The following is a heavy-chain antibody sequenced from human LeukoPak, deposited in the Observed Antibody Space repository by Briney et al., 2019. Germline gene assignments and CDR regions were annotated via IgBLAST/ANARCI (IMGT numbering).Heavy chain of an antibody. CDR3: AKDIGLGYCSSTSCPVSEA. CDR2: ISWNSGSI. Sequence: PGGSLRLSCAASGFTFDDYAMHWVRQAPGKGLEWVSGISWNSGSIGYADSVKGRFTISRDNAKNSLYLQMNSLRAEDPALYYCAKDIGLGYCSSTSCPVSEAWGQGTLVTVSS. CDR1: GFTFDDYA. J-gene: IGHJ5*02. D-gene: IGHD2-2*01. V-gene: IGHV3-9*01.